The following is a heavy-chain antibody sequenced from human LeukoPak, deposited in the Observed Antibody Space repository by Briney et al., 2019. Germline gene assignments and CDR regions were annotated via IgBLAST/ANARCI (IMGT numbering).Heavy chain of an antibody. CDR3: ASTIFVGAIGSY. CDR1: GFTFSSYN. CDR2: ISSSSSYI. D-gene: IGHD1-26*01. V-gene: IGHV3-21*01. J-gene: IGHJ4*02. Sequence: PGGSLRLSCAASGFTFSSYNMNWVRQAPGKGLEWVSSISSSSSYIYYADSVKGRFTISRDNAKNSLYLQMNSLRAEDTAVYYCASTIFVGAIGSYWGQGTLVTVSS.